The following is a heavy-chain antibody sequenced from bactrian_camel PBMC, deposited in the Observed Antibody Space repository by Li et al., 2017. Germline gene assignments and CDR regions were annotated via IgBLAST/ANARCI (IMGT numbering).Heavy chain of an antibody. CDR2: TDSNGSP. Sequence: HVQLVESGGGSVQTGGSLTLSCVASGGTYSAYCMGWFRQAPGKEREAVATTDSNGSPTYAASVKGRFTISQDNAKATLYLQIDSLIPDDTAMYFCAASVRSLHNCYSGSAPQSSTFFKWGQGTQVTVS. CDR3: AASVRSLHNCYSGSAPQSSTFFK. D-gene: IGHD3*01. CDR1: GGTYSAYC. V-gene: IGHV3S53*01. J-gene: IGHJ4*01.